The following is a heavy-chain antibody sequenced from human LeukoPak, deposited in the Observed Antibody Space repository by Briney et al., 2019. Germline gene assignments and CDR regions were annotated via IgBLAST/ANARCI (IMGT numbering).Heavy chain of an antibody. J-gene: IGHJ6*03. V-gene: IGHV1-8*03. D-gene: IGHD2-8*02. Sequence: ASVKVSCKASGYTFTSYDINWVRQATGQGLEWMGWMNPNSANTGYAQKFQGRVTLTRNTSITTAYMELSSLRSEDTAVYYCARVCNPLVYYMDVWGKGTTVTVSS. CDR1: GYTFTSYD. CDR3: ARVCNPLVYYMDV. CDR2: MNPNSANT.